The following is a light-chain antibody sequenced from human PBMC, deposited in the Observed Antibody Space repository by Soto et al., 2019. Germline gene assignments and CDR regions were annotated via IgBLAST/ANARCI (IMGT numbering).Light chain of an antibody. CDR3: QKYNSAPPT. J-gene: IGKJ1*01. CDR2: SAS. Sequence: DIQMTQSPSSLSASVGDRVSITCRASQGISNYLAWYQQKPGEVPNLLIYSASTLQSGVPSRFSGSGSGTDFTLTISSLQPEDVVTYYCQKYNSAPPTFGQGTKVEIK. V-gene: IGKV1-27*01. CDR1: QGISNY.